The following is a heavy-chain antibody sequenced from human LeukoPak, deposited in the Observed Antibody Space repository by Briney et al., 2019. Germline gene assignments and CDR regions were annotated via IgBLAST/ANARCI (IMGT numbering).Heavy chain of an antibody. D-gene: IGHD3-9*01. CDR2: ISAYNGNT. V-gene: IGHV1-18*01. Sequence: KPGASVTVSCTASGYTFTSYGISWVRQAPGQGVEWVGWISAYNGNTNYAQKVEGRVTMTTDTYTSKAYMKMRRLRGDDTGVYYCARDPRLRYFDRTRYGMDVWGQGTTVTVSS. J-gene: IGHJ6*02. CDR1: GYTFTSYG. CDR3: ARDPRLRYFDRTRYGMDV.